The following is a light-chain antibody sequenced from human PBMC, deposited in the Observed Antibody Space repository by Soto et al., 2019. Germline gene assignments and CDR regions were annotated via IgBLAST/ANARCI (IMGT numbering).Light chain of an antibody. CDR2: GNS. Sequence: QSVLTQPPSVSGAPGQRVTISCTGSSSKIGAGYDVHWYQHLPGTAPKLLIYGNSNRPSGVPDRFSGSKSGTSASLAITGLQAEDEADYYCQSYDSSLSVVFGGGTKLTVL. CDR1: SSKIGAGYD. J-gene: IGLJ2*01. CDR3: QSYDSSLSVV. V-gene: IGLV1-40*01.